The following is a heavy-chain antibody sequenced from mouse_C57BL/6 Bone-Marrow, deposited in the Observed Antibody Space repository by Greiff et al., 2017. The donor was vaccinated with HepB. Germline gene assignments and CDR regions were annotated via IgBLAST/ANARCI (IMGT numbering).Heavy chain of an antibody. CDR2: ISYSGST. V-gene: IGHV3-8*01. D-gene: IGHD1-1*01. J-gene: IGHJ1*03. CDR3: ARLQYYGSRYFDV. CDR1: GYSITSDY. Sequence: EVQLVESGPGLAKPSQTLSLTCSVPGYSITSDYWNWIRKFPGNKLEYMGYISYSGSTYYNPSLKSRISITRDTSKNQYYLQLNSVTTEDTATYYCARLQYYGSRYFDVWGTGTTVTVSS.